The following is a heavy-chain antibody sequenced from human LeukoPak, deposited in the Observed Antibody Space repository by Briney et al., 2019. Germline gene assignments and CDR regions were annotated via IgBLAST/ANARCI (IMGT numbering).Heavy chain of an antibody. D-gene: IGHD3-3*01. CDR1: GGSFSGYY. Sequence: PSDTLSLTCAVYGGSFSGYYWSWIPHPPEKGLEWIGEINHSGSTNYNPSLKSRVTISVDTSKNHFSLKLSSVTAADTAVYYCARATGITIFEFWGQGTPVTVSS. CDR3: ARATGITIFEF. CDR2: INHSGST. V-gene: IGHV4-34*01. J-gene: IGHJ4*02.